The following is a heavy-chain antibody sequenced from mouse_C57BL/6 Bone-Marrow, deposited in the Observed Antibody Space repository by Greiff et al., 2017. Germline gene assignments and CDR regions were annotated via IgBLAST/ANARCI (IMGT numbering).Heavy chain of an antibody. Sequence: QVQLKESGAELVRPGTSVKVSCKASGYAFTNYLIEWVKQRPGQGLEWIGVINPGSGGTNYNEKFKGKATLTADKSSSTAYMQLSSLTSEDSAVYFCARFGFAYWGQGTLVTVSA. J-gene: IGHJ3*01. CDR3: ARFGFAY. V-gene: IGHV1-54*01. CDR2: INPGSGGT. CDR1: GYAFTNYL.